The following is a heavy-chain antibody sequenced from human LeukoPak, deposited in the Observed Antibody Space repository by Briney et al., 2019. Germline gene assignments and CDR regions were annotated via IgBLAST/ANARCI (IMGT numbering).Heavy chain of an antibody. Sequence: ASVKVSCKASGYTFTSYYMHWVRQAPGQGLEWMGIINPSGGSRSYAQKFQGRVTMTRDTSTSTVYMELSSLRSEATAVYYCARGSIVGAKTLGFGAFDIWGQGTMVTVSS. V-gene: IGHV1-46*01. CDR1: GYTFTSYY. CDR3: ARGSIVGAKTLGFGAFDI. D-gene: IGHD1-26*01. CDR2: INPSGGSR. J-gene: IGHJ3*02.